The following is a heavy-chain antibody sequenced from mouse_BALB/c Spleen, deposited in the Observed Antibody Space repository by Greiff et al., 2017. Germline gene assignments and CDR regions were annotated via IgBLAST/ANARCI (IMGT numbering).Heavy chain of an antibody. Sequence: VQLQQSGPELVKPGASVKISCKASGYTFTDYNMHWVKQSHGKSLEWIGYIYPYNGGTGYNQKFKSKATLTVDNSSSTAYMELRSLTSEDSAVYYCARRGGRYYYAMDYWGQGTSVTVSS. CDR1: GYTFTDYN. J-gene: IGHJ4*01. CDR3: ARRGGRYYYAMDY. V-gene: IGHV1S29*02. CDR2: IYPYNGGT. D-gene: IGHD3-3*01.